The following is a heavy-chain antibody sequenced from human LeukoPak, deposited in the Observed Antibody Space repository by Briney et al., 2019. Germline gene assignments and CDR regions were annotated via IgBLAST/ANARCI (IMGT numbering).Heavy chain of an antibody. Sequence: GGSLRLSCAASGFTFSSYEMNWVRQAPGKGLEWVPYISSSGSTIYYADSVKGRFTISRDNAKNSLYLQMNSLRAEDTAVYYCARGWYGDYVSLFDYWGQGTLVTVSS. J-gene: IGHJ4*02. V-gene: IGHV3-48*03. CDR1: GFTFSSYE. CDR2: ISSSGSTI. CDR3: ARGWYGDYVSLFDY. D-gene: IGHD4-17*01.